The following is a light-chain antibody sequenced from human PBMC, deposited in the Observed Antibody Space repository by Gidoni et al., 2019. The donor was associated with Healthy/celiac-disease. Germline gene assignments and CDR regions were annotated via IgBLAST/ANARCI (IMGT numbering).Light chain of an antibody. J-gene: IGKJ1*01. Sequence: EIVLTQSPATLSLSPGETATLSCRASQNVVNYLAWYQQKPGQAPRLLIYDASNRATGIPARFSSSGSRTDFTLTISSLEPEDFAVYYCHQRSIWPLGKFGQGTKVEIK. CDR2: DAS. CDR1: QNVVNY. CDR3: HQRSIWPLGK. V-gene: IGKV3-11*01.